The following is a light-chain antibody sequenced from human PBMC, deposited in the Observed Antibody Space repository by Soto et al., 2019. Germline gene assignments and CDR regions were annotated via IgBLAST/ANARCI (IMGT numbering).Light chain of an antibody. CDR3: QQRSNWPRT. CDR1: QSVSSY. CDR2: DAS. Sequence: IVFRQSPATLSLSPGGKATLSCRASQSVSSYLAWYQQKPGQAPRLLIYDASNRATGIPARFSGSGSGTDFTLTISSLEPEDFAVYYCQQRSNWPRTFGQGTKADI. J-gene: IGKJ1*01. V-gene: IGKV3-11*01.